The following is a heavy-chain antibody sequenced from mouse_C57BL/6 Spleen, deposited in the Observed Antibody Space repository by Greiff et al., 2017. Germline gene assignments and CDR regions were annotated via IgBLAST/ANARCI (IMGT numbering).Heavy chain of an antibody. CDR2: IDPSDSYT. Sequence: QVQLQQPGAELVMPGASVKLSCKASGYTFTSYWMHWVKQRPGQGLEWIGEIDPSDSYTNYNQKFKGKSTLTVDKSSSTAYMQLSSLTSEDSAVYYWAREGGFYYGYYGRLYYFDYWGQGTTLTVSS. CDR3: AREGGFYYGYYGRLYYFDY. V-gene: IGHV1-69*01. J-gene: IGHJ2*01. D-gene: IGHD2-1*01. CDR1: GYTFTSYW.